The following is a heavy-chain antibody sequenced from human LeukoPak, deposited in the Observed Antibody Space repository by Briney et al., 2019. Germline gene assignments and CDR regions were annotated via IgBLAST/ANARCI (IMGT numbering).Heavy chain of an antibody. CDR2: ISGSGGST. V-gene: IGHV3-23*01. D-gene: IGHD3-22*01. CDR3: AKGRSPYYSDTTGYNID. CDR1: GFTFSSYA. J-gene: IGHJ4*02. Sequence: GGSLRLSCAASGFTFSSYAMSWVRQAPGKGLEWVSAISGSGGSTYYVDSLEGRFSISRDNSKDTLSLQMNSLRAEDTAVYFCAKGRSPYYSDTTGYNIDWGQGTLVTVSS.